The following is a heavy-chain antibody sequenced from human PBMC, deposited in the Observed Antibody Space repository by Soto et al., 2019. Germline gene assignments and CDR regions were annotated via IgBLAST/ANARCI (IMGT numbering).Heavy chain of an antibody. CDR1: EGTFKNYA. V-gene: IGHV1-69*06. CDR2: IIPIFGTP. Sequence: RASVKVSCKASEGTFKNYAISWIRQAPGHGLEWMGGIIPIFGTPNYAQKFQGRVTISADKTTTTAYMDLTGLISDDTAVYYCARVLEGSSWNAIDFWGPGTLVTVSS. CDR3: ARVLEGSSWNAIDF. D-gene: IGHD6-13*01. J-gene: IGHJ4*02.